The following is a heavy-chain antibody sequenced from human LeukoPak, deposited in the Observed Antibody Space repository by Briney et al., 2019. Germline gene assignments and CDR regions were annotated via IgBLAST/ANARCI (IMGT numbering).Heavy chain of an antibody. CDR1: GFTFSSYS. Sequence: GGSLRLSCAASGFTFSSYSMNWVRQAPGKGLEWVSSISSGSSYIDYADSVKGRFTISRDNAKNSLYLQMNSLRAEDTAVYYCAGDFWSGYYDDYWGQGTLVTVSS. CDR2: ISSGSSYI. D-gene: IGHD3-3*01. V-gene: IGHV3-21*01. CDR3: AGDFWSGYYDDY. J-gene: IGHJ4*02.